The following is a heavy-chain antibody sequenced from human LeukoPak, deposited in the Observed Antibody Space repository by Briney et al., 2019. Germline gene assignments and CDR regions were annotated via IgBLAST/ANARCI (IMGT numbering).Heavy chain of an antibody. Sequence: ASVKVSCKASGYTFTGYYMHWVRQAPGQGLEWMGWINPNSGGTNYAQKFQGRVTMTRDTSISTAYMELSRLRSDDTAVYYCARVRQLVPYYYYYMDVWGKGTTVTVSS. CDR1: GYTFTGYY. J-gene: IGHJ6*03. CDR2: INPNSGGT. V-gene: IGHV1-2*02. CDR3: ARVRQLVPYYYYYMDV. D-gene: IGHD6-6*01.